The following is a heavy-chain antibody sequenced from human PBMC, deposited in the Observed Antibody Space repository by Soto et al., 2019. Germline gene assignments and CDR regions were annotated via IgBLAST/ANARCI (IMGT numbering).Heavy chain of an antibody. CDR1: GFTFDDYA. V-gene: IGHV3-9*01. J-gene: IGHJ4*02. CDR2: ISWNSNII. Sequence: EVQLVESGGGLVQPGRSLRLSCAASGFTFDDYAMHWVRRAPGKGLEWVSSISWNSNIIGYADSVKGRFTISRDNPKNSLYLQMNSLRPEDTALYYCAKGGPDGFCSGGRCYFDYWGQGTLVTVSS. CDR3: AKGGPDGFCSGGRCYFDY. D-gene: IGHD2-15*01.